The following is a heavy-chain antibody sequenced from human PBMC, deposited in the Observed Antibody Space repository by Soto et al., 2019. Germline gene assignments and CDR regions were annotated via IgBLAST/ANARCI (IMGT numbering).Heavy chain of an antibody. J-gene: IGHJ3*02. V-gene: IGHV1-69*06. D-gene: IGHD3-22*01. Sequence: SVKVSCKASGGTFSSYAISWVRQAPGQGLEWMGGIIPIFGTANYAQKFQGRVTITADKSTSTAYMELSSLRSKDTAVYYCARDWYYYDSSGTTKAFDIWSQGTMVTVTS. CDR1: GGTFSSYA. CDR3: ARDWYYYDSSGTTKAFDI. CDR2: IIPIFGTA.